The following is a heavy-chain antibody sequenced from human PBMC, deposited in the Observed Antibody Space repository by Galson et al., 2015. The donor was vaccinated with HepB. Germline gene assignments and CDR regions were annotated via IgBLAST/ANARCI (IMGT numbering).Heavy chain of an antibody. CDR2: ISAYNGNT. Sequence: SVKVSCKASGYTFTSYGISWVRQAPGQGLERMGWISAYNGNTNYAQKLQGRVTMTTDTSTSTAYMELRSLRSDDTAVYYCARRGSRRGQLVSFYYCGMDVWGQGTTVTVSS. CDR3: ARRGSRRGQLVSFYYCGMDV. J-gene: IGHJ6*02. V-gene: IGHV1-18*04. CDR1: GYTFTSYG. D-gene: IGHD6-6*01.